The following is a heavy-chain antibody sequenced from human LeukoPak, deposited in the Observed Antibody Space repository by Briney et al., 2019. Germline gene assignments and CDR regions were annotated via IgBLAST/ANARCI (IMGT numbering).Heavy chain of an antibody. J-gene: IGHJ5*02. Sequence: GGSLRLSCAASGFSFSSYWMHWVRQAPGKGLVWVSRIETDGSSTDYADSVKGRFTISRDNAKNTLYLQMNSLRAEDTAVYYCARDPPYSSGWYDPWGQGTLVTGSS. CDR2: IETDGSST. CDR3: ARDPPYSSGWYDP. D-gene: IGHD6-19*01. CDR1: GFSFSSYW. V-gene: IGHV3-74*01.